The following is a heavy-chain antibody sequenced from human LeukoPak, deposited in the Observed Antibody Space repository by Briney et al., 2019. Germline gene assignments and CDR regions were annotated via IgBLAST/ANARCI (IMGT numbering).Heavy chain of an antibody. D-gene: IGHD3-22*01. Sequence: SVQVSCTASGGTFTSYTISWVRQAPGQGLEWMGRIIPILGIANYAQKFQGRVTITADKSTSTAYMELSSLRSEDTAVYYCARPDYYYYDSSGYYYYWGQGTLVTVSS. J-gene: IGHJ4*02. CDR1: GGTFTSYT. CDR2: IIPILGIA. CDR3: ARPDYYYYDSSGYYYY. V-gene: IGHV1-69*02.